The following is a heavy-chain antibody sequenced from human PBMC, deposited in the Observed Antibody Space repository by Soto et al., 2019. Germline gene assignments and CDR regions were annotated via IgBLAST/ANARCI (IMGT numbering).Heavy chain of an antibody. J-gene: IGHJ2*01. CDR2: ISGSGFKK. V-gene: IGHV3-23*01. D-gene: IGHD3-22*01. Sequence: PGGSLRLSCAASGFIFENFGMSWVRQAPGKGLEWISSISGSGFKKYYADSVKGRFTISRDNSKNTLYLQMNSLRTEDTAVYYCAKEDSSSWAVVSWYFDLWGRGTLVTVPQ. CDR3: AKEDSSSWAVVSWYFDL. CDR1: GFIFENFG.